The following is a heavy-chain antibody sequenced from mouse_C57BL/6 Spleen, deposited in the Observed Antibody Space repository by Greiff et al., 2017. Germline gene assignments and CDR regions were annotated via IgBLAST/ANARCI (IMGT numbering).Heavy chain of an antibody. D-gene: IGHD2-13*01. V-gene: IGHV1-54*01. CDR2: INPGSGGT. J-gene: IGHJ2*01. Sequence: LEESGAELVRPGTSVKVSCKASGYAFTNYLIEWVKQRPGQGLEWIGVINPGSGGTNYNEKFKGKATLTADKSSSTAYMQLSSLTSEDSAVYFCASDYVYYFDYWGQGTTLTVSS. CDR3: ASDYVYYFDY. CDR1: GYAFTNYL.